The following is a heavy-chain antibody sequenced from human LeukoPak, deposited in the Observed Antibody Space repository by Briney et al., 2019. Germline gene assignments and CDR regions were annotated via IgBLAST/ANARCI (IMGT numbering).Heavy chain of an antibody. CDR3: ARDVEWLPNYYYYYMDV. CDR1: GGSISSTGYY. D-gene: IGHD3-3*01. CDR2: IYSSGST. Sequence: SETLSLTCTVSGGSISSTGYYSSWIRQPAGKGLEWIGRIYSSGSTNYSPSLKSRVTILVDTSKNQFSLKLSSVTAADTAVYYCARDVEWLPNYYYYYMDVWGKGTTVTVSS. J-gene: IGHJ6*03. V-gene: IGHV4-61*02.